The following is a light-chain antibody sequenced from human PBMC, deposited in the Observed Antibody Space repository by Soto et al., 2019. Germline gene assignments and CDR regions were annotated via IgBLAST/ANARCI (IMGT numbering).Light chain of an antibody. V-gene: IGKV1-12*01. Sequence: DIQMTQSPSSVSASVVDRVTITCRASQPISTWLAWYQQKPGKAPKLLIYGATRLQSGVPSRFSGSGFETDFSLTISSLQPEDFATYYCQQANSIPLTFGGGTKVDIK. J-gene: IGKJ4*01. CDR3: QQANSIPLT. CDR1: QPISTW. CDR2: GAT.